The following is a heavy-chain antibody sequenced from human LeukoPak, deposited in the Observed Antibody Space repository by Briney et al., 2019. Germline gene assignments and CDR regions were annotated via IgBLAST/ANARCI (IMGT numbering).Heavy chain of an antibody. CDR3: ARDRDTAMVPFDY. CDR2: ISAYNGNT. V-gene: IGHV1-18*01. J-gene: IGHJ4*02. CDR1: GYTFTSYG. D-gene: IGHD5-18*01. Sequence: ASVKVSCKASGYTFTSYGISWVRQAPGQGLEWMGWISAYNGNTNYAQKLQGRVTMTTDTSTSTAYTELRSLRSDDTAVYYCARDRDTAMVPFDYWGQGTLVTVSS.